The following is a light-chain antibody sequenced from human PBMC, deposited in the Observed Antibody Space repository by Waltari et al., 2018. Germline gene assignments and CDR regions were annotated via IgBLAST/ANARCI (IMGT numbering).Light chain of an antibody. V-gene: IGLV1-44*01. CDR2: TPN. CDR1: SSNIGSNT. CDR3: AAWDVSLNGLV. Sequence: QSVLTQPPSASGTHGQRRPISCSGGSSNIGSNTVSWYQHLPGTAPKLLIYTPNQRPSGVPDRFSGSKSGTSASLAISGLQSEDEGNYYCAAWDVSLNGLVFGGGTKLTVL. J-gene: IGLJ3*02.